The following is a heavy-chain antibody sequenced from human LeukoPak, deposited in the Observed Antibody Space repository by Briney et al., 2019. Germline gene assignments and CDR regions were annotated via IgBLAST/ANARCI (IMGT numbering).Heavy chain of an antibody. CDR2: IYYSGST. CDR3: ARDWGRNTPFDY. V-gene: IGHV4-59*12. Sequence: PSETLSLTCIVSGGSISSYYWSWIRQPPGKGLEWIGYIYYSGSTNYNPSLKSRVTISVDTSKNQFSLRLNSVTAADTAVYYCARDWGRNTPFDYWGQGTLVTVSS. J-gene: IGHJ4*02. CDR1: GGSISSYY. D-gene: IGHD3-16*01.